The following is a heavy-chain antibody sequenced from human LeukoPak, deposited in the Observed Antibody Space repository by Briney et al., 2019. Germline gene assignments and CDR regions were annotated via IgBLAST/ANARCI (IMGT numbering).Heavy chain of an antibody. D-gene: IGHD3-9*01. J-gene: IGHJ4*02. CDR1: GFTFSSYG. V-gene: IGHV3-30*02. CDR3: AIEVLRYFDWPTPDY. CDR2: IRYDGSNK. Sequence: GGSLRLSCAASGFTFSSYGMHWVRQAPGKGLEWVAFIRYDGSNKYYADSVKGRFTISRDNSKNTLYLQMNSLRAEDTAVYYCAIEVLRYFDWPTPDYWRQGTLVSVSS.